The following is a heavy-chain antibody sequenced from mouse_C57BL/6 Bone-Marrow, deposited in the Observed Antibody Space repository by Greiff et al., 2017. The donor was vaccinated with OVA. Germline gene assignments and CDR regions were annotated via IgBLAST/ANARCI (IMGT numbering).Heavy chain of an antibody. Sequence: EVKVEESGGGLVQPGGSLSLSCAASGFTFTDYYMSWVRQPPGKALEWLGFIRNKANGYTTEYSASVKGRFTISRDNSQSILYLQMNALRAEDSATYYCERFYAPAWFAYWGQGTLVTVSA. CDR3: ERFYAPAWFAY. V-gene: IGHV7-3*01. CDR2: IRNKANGYTT. CDR1: GFTFTDYY. D-gene: IGHD2-3*01. J-gene: IGHJ3*01.